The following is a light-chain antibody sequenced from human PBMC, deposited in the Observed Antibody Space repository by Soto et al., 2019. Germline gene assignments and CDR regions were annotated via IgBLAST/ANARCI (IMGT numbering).Light chain of an antibody. J-gene: IGKJ2*01. CDR1: QSISSY. V-gene: IGKV1-5*03. Sequence: IQMTQYPSTLSASVGDRVTITCRASQSISSYLAWYQQKPGKAPKLLIYKASSLESGVPSRFSGSGSGTEFTLTISSLQPDDFATYYCQQYISYLYTFGQGTKLEMK. CDR2: KAS. CDR3: QQYISYLYT.